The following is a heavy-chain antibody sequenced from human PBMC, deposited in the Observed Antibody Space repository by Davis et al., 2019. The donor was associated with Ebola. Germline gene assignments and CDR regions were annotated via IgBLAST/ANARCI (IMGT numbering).Heavy chain of an antibody. CDR3: TISSSFVDY. CDR2: IRSKANSYAT. Sequence: GESLKISCAASGFTFDDYAMHWVRQASGKGLEWVGRIRSKANSYATAYAASVKGRFTISRDDSKNTAYLQMNSLKTEDTAVYYCTISSSFVDYWGQGTLVTVSS. V-gene: IGHV3-73*01. J-gene: IGHJ4*02. CDR1: GFTFDDYA. D-gene: IGHD6-6*01.